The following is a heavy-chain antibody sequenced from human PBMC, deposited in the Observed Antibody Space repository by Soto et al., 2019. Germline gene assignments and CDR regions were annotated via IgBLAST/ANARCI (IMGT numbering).Heavy chain of an antibody. Sequence: EVQLVESGGGLVQPGGSLRLSCAASGFIFSSYEMNWVRQFPGKGLEWVSYISSDVSNIYYADSVKGRFTISRDNAKNSLYLQMNSLRAADTAVYYCARGSVTFVDYWGQGILVTVSS. J-gene: IGHJ4*02. CDR2: ISSDVSNI. CDR3: ARGSVTFVDY. D-gene: IGHD2-21*02. V-gene: IGHV3-48*03. CDR1: GFIFSSYE.